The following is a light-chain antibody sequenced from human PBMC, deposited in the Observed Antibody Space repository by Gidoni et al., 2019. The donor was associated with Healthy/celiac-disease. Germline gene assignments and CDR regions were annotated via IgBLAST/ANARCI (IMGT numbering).Light chain of an antibody. J-gene: IGKJ1*01. CDR1: QSVSSN. Sequence: EIVMTQSPATLSVSPGERATLSCRASQSVSSNLAWYQQKPGQAPRLLIYGASPRATGIPARFSGSGSGTEFTLTISSLQSEDFAVYYCQQYNNWPRTFGQGIKVEIK. V-gene: IGKV3-15*01. CDR3: QQYNNWPRT. CDR2: GAS.